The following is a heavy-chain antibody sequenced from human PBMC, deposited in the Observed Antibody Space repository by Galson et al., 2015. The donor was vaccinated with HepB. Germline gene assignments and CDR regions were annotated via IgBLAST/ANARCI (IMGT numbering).Heavy chain of an antibody. Sequence: SLRLSCAASGFTFSNYGMHWVRQAPGKGLEWVAVMSYDGSNKYYGDSVKGRFTISRDNSNNTLYLQMSSLRAEDTAVYYCAKTGGTRGRWSEPLDYWGQGALVTVSS. D-gene: IGHD2-15*01. CDR3: AKTGGTRGRWSEPLDY. V-gene: IGHV3-30*18. CDR1: GFTFSNYG. CDR2: MSYDGSNK. J-gene: IGHJ4*02.